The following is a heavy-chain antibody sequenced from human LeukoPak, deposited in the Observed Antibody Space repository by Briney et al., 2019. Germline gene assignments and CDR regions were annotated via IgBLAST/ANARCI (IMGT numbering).Heavy chain of an antibody. CDR3: ARVKAVVGWYFDL. CDR2: IYRGGNT. CDR1: GFTVSSKY. V-gene: IGHV3-53*01. J-gene: IGHJ2*01. Sequence: PGGSLRLSCAASGFTVSSKYMTWVRQAPGKGLEWVSVIYRGGNTYYADSVKGRFSISRDNSKNTVYLQMNSLRAEDTAVYYCARVKAVVGWYFDLWGRGTLVTVSS. D-gene: IGHD6-19*01.